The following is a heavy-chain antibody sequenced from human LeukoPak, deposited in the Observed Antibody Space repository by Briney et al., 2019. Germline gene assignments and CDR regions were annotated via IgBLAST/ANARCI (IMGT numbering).Heavy chain of an antibody. CDR3: ARLWPRRYDYVWGSYRYTGNNYFDY. J-gene: IGHJ4*02. V-gene: IGHV4-34*01. CDR1: GGSFSGYY. D-gene: IGHD3-16*02. Sequence: PSETLSLTCAVYGGSFSGYYWSWIRQPPGKGLEWIGEINHSGSTNYNPSLKSRVTISVDTSKNQFSLKLRFVTAADTAVYYCARLWPRRYDYVWGSYRYTGNNYFDYWGQGTLVTVSS. CDR2: INHSGST.